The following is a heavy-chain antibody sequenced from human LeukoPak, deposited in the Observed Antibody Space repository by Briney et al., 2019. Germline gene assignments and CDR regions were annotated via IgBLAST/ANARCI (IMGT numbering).Heavy chain of an antibody. V-gene: IGHV3-30*03. CDR3: AAFIATKLDN. J-gene: IGHJ4*02. Sequence: GGSLRLSCVFSGFPFKNHGMHWVRQAPGKGLEWLAVASTDEISQTYADSVKGRFTISRDTSRNTLNLQMNNLTPEDTAVYYCAAFIATKLDNWGQGILVSVSS. CDR2: ASTDEISQ. D-gene: IGHD2-15*01. CDR1: GFPFKNHG.